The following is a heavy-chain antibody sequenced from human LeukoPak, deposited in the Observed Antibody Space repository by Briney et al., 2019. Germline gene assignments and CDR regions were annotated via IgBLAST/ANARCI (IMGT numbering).Heavy chain of an antibody. D-gene: IGHD3-22*01. V-gene: IGHV1-2*02. CDR1: VYTFTGFY. CDR2: IDPNIGTT. J-gene: IGHJ4*02. Sequence: ASVKVSCKASVYTFTGFYMHWVRQAPGQDLECIGWIDPNIGTTKYSQKFHGRVTMTRDTSISEVYMELSRLRSDDTAVYYCARILEHYYFDASGYYDDDYWGQGTPIIVSS. CDR3: ARILEHYYFDASGYYDDDY.